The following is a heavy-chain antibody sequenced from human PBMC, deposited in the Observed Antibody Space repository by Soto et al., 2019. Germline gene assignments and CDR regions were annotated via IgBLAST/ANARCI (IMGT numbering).Heavy chain of an antibody. V-gene: IGHV3-15*07. Sequence: EVQLLKPGGALLNPGGSLGPSGAASGLNFIKAWWNWSAQPPGKGRGWVGHVKTKTDGGTTEYAASVKGRFIVSRDDSRNTLYLQMNSLKSEDTAMYYCTTLGPSWGQGTLVVVSS. CDR2: VKTKTDGGTT. CDR3: TTLGPS. CDR1: GLNFIKAW. J-gene: IGHJ4*02.